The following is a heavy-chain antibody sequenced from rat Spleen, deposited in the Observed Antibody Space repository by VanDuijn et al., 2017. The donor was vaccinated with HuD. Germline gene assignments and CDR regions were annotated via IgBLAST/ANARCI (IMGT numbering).Heavy chain of an antibody. CDR2: LSTGGGNT. Sequence: EVQLVESDGGLVQPGRSLKLSCAASGFTFSDYYMAWVRQAPTKGLEWVASLSTGGGNTYYRDSVKGRFTVSRDNAKSTLSLQMDSLRSEDTATFYCARRHYGYTDYFDYWGQGVMVPVSS. CDR3: ARRHYGYTDYFDY. V-gene: IGHV5-25*01. CDR1: GFTFSDYY. D-gene: IGHD1-11*01. J-gene: IGHJ2*01.